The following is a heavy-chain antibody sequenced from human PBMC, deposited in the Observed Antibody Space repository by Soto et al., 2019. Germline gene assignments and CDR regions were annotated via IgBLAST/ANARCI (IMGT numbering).Heavy chain of an antibody. D-gene: IGHD3-22*01. V-gene: IGHV1-18*01. J-gene: IGHJ4*02. CDR2: ISAYNGNT. CDR1: GYTFTSYG. Sequence: QVQLVQSGAEVKKPGASVKVSCKASGYTFTSYGISWVRQAPGQGLEWMGWISAYNGNTNYAQKLQGRVTMTTDTSTSTAYMELRSLRSVDTAVSYCAVHYYDSSGYYYPLDYWGQGTLVTVYS. CDR3: AVHYYDSSGYYYPLDY.